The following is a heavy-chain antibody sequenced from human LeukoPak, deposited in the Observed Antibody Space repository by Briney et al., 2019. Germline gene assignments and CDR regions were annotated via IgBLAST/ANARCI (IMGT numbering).Heavy chain of an antibody. CDR1: GFTFSSYG. J-gene: IGHJ5*02. Sequence: PGRSLRLSCAASGFTFSSYGMHWVRQAPGKGLEWVAVISYDGSNKYYADSVKGRFTISRDNSKNTLYLQMNSLRAEDKAVYYCAKERRQQLVVHWFDPWGQGTLVTVSS. CDR2: ISYDGSNK. V-gene: IGHV3-30*18. D-gene: IGHD6-13*01. CDR3: AKERRQQLVVHWFDP.